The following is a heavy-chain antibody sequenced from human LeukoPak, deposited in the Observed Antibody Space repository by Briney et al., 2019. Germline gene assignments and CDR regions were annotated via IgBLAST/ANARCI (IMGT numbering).Heavy chain of an antibody. V-gene: IGHV4-39*07. D-gene: IGHD3-10*01. CDR1: GGSVSSSSYY. CDR2: IYYSGSY. J-gene: IGHJ4*02. CDR3: ARELNYHYGSGNYYRYFDY. Sequence: SETLSLTCTVSGGSVSSSSYYWGWIRQPPGKGLEWIGSIYYSGSYYSNPSLKSRVSISVDTSKNQFSLKLSSVTAADTAVYYCARELNYHYGSGNYYRYFDYWGQGTLVTVSS.